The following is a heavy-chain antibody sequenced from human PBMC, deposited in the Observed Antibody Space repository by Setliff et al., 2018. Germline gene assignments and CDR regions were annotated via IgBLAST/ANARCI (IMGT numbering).Heavy chain of an antibody. J-gene: IGHJ4*02. CDR1: GDSISRSTYY. Sequence: KPSETLSLTCTLSGDSISRSTYYWGWIRQPPGKGLEWIGSIYHRGSTYYNPSLKSRVTISVDTSNNHFSLKLSSVTAADTAVYYCARHFRSSKVQFLEYLTDYYFDSWGQGTLVTVSS. CDR2: IYHRGST. V-gene: IGHV4-39*01. CDR3: ARHFRSSKVQFLEYLTDYYFDS. D-gene: IGHD3-3*01.